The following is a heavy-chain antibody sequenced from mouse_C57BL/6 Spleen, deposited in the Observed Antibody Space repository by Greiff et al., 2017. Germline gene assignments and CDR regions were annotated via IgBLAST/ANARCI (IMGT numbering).Heavy chain of an antibody. J-gene: IGHJ4*01. D-gene: IGHD1-1*01. CDR1: GYSFTGYY. CDR3: AREYGSRPRAMDD. Sequence: VQLQQSGPELVKPGASVKISCKASGYSFTGYYMHWVKQSPEKSLEWIGEINPSTGGTTYNQKFKAKATLTVDKSSSTAYMQLKSLTSEDSAVYYCAREYGSRPRAMDDWGQGTSVTVSS. CDR2: INPSTGGT. V-gene: IGHV1-42*01.